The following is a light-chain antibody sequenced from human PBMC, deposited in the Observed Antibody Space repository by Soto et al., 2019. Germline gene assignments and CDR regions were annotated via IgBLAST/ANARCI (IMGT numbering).Light chain of an antibody. CDR3: QQRSNWPPAIS. CDR2: DAS. V-gene: IGKV3-11*01. CDR1: QSVTTF. Sequence: IVLTQSPATLSLSPGERATLSCRASQSVTTFFAWYQQKPGLPPRLLIYDASTRATGIPARFSGSGSGTDFTLTISSLEPEDSAVYYCQQRSNWPPAISFGQGTRLEIK. J-gene: IGKJ5*01.